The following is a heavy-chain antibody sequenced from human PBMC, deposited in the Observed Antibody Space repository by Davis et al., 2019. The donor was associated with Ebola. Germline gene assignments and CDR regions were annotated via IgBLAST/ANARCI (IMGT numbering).Heavy chain of an antibody. CDR3: ARPDLYSSSSDYYYYYGMDV. CDR2: ISAYNGNT. J-gene: IGHJ6*02. CDR1: GYTFTNYD. D-gene: IGHD6-6*01. Sequence: AASVKVSCKTSGYTFTNYDISWVRQAPGQGLEWMGWISAYNGNTNYAQKLQGRVTMTTDTSTSTAYMELSSLRSEDTAVYYCARPDLYSSSSDYYYYYGMDVWGQGTTVTVSS. V-gene: IGHV1-18*01.